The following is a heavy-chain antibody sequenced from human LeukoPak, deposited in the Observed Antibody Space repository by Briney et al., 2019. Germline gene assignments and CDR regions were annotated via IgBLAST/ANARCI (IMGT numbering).Heavy chain of an antibody. V-gene: IGHV3-66*01. CDR1: GFTVSTNY. CDR3: ARVQAVFQNFDY. J-gene: IGHJ4*02. Sequence: GGSLRLSCSGFTVSTNYMSWVRQAPGKGLEWVSLIYSGGSTNYADSVKGRFSISRDNSKNTLFLQMNSLRAEDTAVYHCARVQAVFQNFDYWGQGTLVTVSS. CDR2: IYSGGST.